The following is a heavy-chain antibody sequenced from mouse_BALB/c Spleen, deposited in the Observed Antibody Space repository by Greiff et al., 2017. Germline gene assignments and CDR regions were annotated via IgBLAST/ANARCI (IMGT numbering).Heavy chain of an antibody. CDR2: ILPGSGST. CDR3: ARGRAYYGNYGLAY. Sequence: QVQLKQSGAELMKPGASVKISCKATGYTFSSYWIEWVKQRPGHGLEWIGEILPGSGSTNYNEKFKGKATFTADTSSNTAYMQLSSLTSEDSAVYYCARGRAYYGNYGLAYWGQGTLVTVSA. CDR1: GYTFSSYW. J-gene: IGHJ3*01. D-gene: IGHD2-10*01. V-gene: IGHV1-9*01.